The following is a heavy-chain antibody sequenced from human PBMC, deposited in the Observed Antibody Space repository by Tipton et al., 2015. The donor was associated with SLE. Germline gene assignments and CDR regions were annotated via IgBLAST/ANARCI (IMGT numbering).Heavy chain of an antibody. CDR2: FYYGKST. CDR3: ARSTDQNWFDP. V-gene: IGHV4-39*07. Sequence: TLSLTCTVSGGSISSSSFYWGWIRQPPGKGLEWIGSFYYGKSTFYNPSLKSRVTISVDTSTNRLSLQLNSVTAADTAVYYCARSTDQNWFDPWGQGTLVTVSS. CDR1: GGSISSSSFY. J-gene: IGHJ5*02. D-gene: IGHD2-2*01.